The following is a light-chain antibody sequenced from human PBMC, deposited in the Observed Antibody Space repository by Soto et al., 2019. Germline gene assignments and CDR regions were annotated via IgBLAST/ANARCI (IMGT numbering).Light chain of an antibody. J-gene: IGKJ1*01. Sequence: DIQMTQSPSSLSASVGDRVTITCRASQSISNYLSWYQQKPGKVPNLLIYAASSLQSGVPSRFSGSGSGTDFALTISSLQPEDSATYYCQQSYSTPAFRQGTKVEIK. CDR2: AAS. V-gene: IGKV1-39*01. CDR3: QQSYSTPA. CDR1: QSISNY.